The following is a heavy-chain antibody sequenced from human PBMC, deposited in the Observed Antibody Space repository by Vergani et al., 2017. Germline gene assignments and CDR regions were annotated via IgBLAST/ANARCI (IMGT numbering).Heavy chain of an antibody. V-gene: IGHV4-39*01. CDR1: NDSVSNTFYY. CDR2: IYYSGST. J-gene: IGHJ5*02. CDR3: QRHWAVVAANNWFYP. D-gene: IGHD2-15*01. Sequence: QVQLQESGPGLVKPSETLSLTCTVSNDSVSNTFYYWGWIRQTPGKGLEWIGSIYYSGSTYYNPSLESRVTMSVDTSKSQFSLNLSSVTAADTACYYCQRHWAVVAANNWFYPWGQGTLVTVSS.